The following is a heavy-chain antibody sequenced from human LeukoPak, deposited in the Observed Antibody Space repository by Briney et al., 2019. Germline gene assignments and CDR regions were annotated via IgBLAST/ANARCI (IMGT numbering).Heavy chain of an antibody. J-gene: IGHJ4*02. CDR2: ISRSGSTI. V-gene: IGHV3-48*03. CDR3: ARDTLRFYFDY. Sequence: GRSLRLSCAASGFSFSNYEMNWVRQAPGKGLEWVSYISRSGSTIYSADSVKCRFTISRDNAKNSLYLQMNSLRAEDTAVYYCARDTLRFYFDYWGQGTLVTVSS. D-gene: IGHD4-17*01. CDR1: GFSFSNYE.